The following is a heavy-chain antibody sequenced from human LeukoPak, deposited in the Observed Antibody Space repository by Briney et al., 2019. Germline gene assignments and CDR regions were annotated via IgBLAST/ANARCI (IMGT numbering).Heavy chain of an antibody. J-gene: IGHJ5*02. CDR1: GYIFTSYA. D-gene: IGHD5-18*01. V-gene: IGHV7-4-1*02. Sequence: ASVKVSCKASGYIFTSYAMNWVRQAPGQGLEWMGWINTNTGNPTYAQGFTGRFVFSLDTSVNTAYLQISSLKVGDTAVYYCASEGGSSGYSYGYNWFAPWGQGTLVTVSS. CDR3: ASEGGSSGYSYGYNWFAP. CDR2: INTNTGNP.